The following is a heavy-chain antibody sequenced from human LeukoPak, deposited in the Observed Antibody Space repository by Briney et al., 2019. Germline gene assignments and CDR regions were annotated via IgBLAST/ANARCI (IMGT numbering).Heavy chain of an antibody. D-gene: IGHD2/OR15-2a*01. CDR1: GFTFDDYA. V-gene: IGHV3-9*01. CDR3: AKAFNITPTTIWCFHP. CDR2: ISWNSGSI. Sequence: GGSLRLSCAASGFTFDDYAMHWVRQAPGKGLEWVSGISWNSGSIGYADSVKGRFTISRDNAKNSLYLQMNSLRAEDTALYYFAKAFNITPTTIWCFHPLGRGTLVTVSS. J-gene: IGHJ2*01.